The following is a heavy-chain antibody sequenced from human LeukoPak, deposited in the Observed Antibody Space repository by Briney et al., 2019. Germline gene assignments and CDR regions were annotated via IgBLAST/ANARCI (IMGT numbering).Heavy chain of an antibody. CDR2: ISSSSSYI. CDR1: GFTFSSYS. V-gene: IGHV3-21*01. D-gene: IGHD2-15*01. Sequence: GGSLRLSCAASGFTFSSYSMNWVRQAPGKGLEWVSSISSSSSYIYYTDSVKGRFTISRDNAKNSLYLQMNSLRAEDTAVYYCARVLAGYCSGGSCYGGVYWGQGTLVTVSS. CDR3: ARVLAGYCSGGSCYGGVY. J-gene: IGHJ4*02.